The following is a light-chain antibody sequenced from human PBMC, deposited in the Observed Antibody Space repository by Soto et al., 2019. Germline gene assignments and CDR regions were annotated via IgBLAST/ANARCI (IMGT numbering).Light chain of an antibody. J-gene: IGLJ3*02. CDR3: SSYTTTRDLV. CDR1: SSDIGNYIY. V-gene: IGLV2-14*03. Sequence: QSALTQPASVSGSPGQSVTISCTGTSSDIGNYIYVSWYQQHPGKAPKLVIYELTNRPSGFSRRLTGSRSGNTAFLTISGLQAEDEAVYYCSSYTTTRDLVFGGGTKLTVL. CDR2: ELT.